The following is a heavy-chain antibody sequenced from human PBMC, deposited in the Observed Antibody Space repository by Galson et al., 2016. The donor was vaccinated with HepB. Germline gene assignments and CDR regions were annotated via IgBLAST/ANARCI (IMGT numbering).Heavy chain of an antibody. D-gene: IGHD3-16*01. CDR2: ISDDGSSK. CDR3: GRGDAFDI. J-gene: IGHJ3*02. CDR1: GFTFRYFS. Sequence: SLRLSCAASGFTFRYFSIHWVRQAPGKGLEWVTIISDDGSSKYYADSVKGRFTISRDNSKNTVNLQMNSLRAEDTAVYYCGRGDAFDIWGQGTVVTVSA. V-gene: IGHV3-30*04.